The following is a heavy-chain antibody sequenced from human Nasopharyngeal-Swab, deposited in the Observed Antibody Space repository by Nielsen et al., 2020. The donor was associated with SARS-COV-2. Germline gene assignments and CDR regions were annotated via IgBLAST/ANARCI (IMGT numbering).Heavy chain of an antibody. CDR3: ARDVGGSYST. V-gene: IGHV3-48*03. D-gene: IGHD1-26*01. CDR2: ISSSGSTI. Sequence: GESLKISCAASGFTFSSYEMNWVRQAPGKGLEWVSYISSSGSTIYYADSVKGRFTISRDNSKNTLYLQMNSLRAEDTAVYYCARDVGGSYSTWGQGTLVTVSS. CDR1: GFTFSSYE. J-gene: IGHJ4*02.